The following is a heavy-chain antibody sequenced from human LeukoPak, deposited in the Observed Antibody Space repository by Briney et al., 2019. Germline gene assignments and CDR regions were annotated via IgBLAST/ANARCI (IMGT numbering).Heavy chain of an antibody. D-gene: IGHD1-14*01. V-gene: IGHV3-23*01. CDR3: ARGNPGGEFY. CDR2: ISGSGGST. CDR1: EFTFSSYA. J-gene: IGHJ4*02. Sequence: GGSLRLSCAASEFTFSSYAMSWVRQAPGKGLEWVSGISGSGGSTYYADSVKGRFTISRDNSKNTLYLQMNSLRAEDTAVYYCARGNPGGEFYWGQGTLVTVSS.